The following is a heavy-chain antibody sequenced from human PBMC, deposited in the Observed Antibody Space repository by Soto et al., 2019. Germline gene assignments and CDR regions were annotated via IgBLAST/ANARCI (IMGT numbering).Heavy chain of an antibody. V-gene: IGHV3-23*01. Sequence: EVQLLESGGCLVQPGGYLRLSCAASGFTFSSYAMSWVRQAPGKGLEWVSAISGSGGSTYYADSVKGRFTISRDNSKNTLYLQMNSLRAEDTAVYYCAKDNVCSGGSCYPYYFDYWGQGTLVTVSS. CDR2: ISGSGGST. J-gene: IGHJ4*02. CDR1: GFTFSSYA. CDR3: AKDNVCSGGSCYPYYFDY. D-gene: IGHD2-15*01.